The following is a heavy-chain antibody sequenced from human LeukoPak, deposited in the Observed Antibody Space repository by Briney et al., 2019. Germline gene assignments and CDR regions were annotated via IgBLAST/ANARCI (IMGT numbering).Heavy chain of an antibody. CDR3: AREQLVSGAFDI. Sequence: SQTLSLTCAVSGGSISSGGYYWSWIRQPPGKGLEWIGEINHSGSTNYNPSLKSRVTISVDTSKNQFSLKLSSVTAADTAVYYCAREQLVSGAFDIWGQGTMVTVSS. CDR2: INHSGST. V-gene: IGHV4-30-2*01. CDR1: GGSISSGGYY. D-gene: IGHD6-13*01. J-gene: IGHJ3*02.